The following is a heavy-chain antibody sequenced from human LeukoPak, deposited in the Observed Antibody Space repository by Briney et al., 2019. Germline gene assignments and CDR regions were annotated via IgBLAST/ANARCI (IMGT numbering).Heavy chain of an antibody. D-gene: IGHD3-9*01. J-gene: IGHJ4*02. V-gene: IGHV4-38-2*01. Sequence: SETLSLTCGVSGYSISSGYYWGWIRQPPGKGLEWIGSIYHSGRTYYNPSLKSRVTISVDTSKNQFSLKLTSVTAADTAVYYCARASLRYLALFDYWGQGTLSPSPQ. CDR1: GYSISSGYY. CDR2: IYHSGRT. CDR3: ARASLRYLALFDY.